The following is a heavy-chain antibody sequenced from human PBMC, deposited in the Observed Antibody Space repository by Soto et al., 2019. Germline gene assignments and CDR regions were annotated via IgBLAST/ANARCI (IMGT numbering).Heavy chain of an antibody. D-gene: IGHD3-9*01. J-gene: IGHJ4*02. V-gene: IGHV4-34*01. CDR3: ARAPGYDILTGYYSGRIDY. CDR1: GGSFSGYY. Sequence: QVQLQQWGAGLLKPSETLSLTCAVYGGSFSGYYWSWIRQPPGKGLEWIGEINHSGSTNYNPSLKSRVTISVDTSKNQFSLKLSSVTAADTAVYYCARAPGYDILTGYYSGRIDYWGQGTLVTVSS. CDR2: INHSGST.